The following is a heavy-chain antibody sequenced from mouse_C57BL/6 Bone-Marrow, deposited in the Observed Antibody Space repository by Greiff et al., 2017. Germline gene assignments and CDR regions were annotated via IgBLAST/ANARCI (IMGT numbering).Heavy chain of an antibody. CDR1: GFTFSDYY. D-gene: IGHD1-1*01. CDR3: ARQITTVGFAY. CDR2: ISNGGGST. Sequence: EVHLVESGGGLVQPGGSLKLSCAASGFTFSDYYMYWVRQTPEKRLEWVAYISNGGGSTYSPDTVKGRFTLSSANAKNTLYLPMRRLKTEDTAVYYCARQITTVGFAYWGQGTLVTGSA. V-gene: IGHV5-12*01. J-gene: IGHJ3*01.